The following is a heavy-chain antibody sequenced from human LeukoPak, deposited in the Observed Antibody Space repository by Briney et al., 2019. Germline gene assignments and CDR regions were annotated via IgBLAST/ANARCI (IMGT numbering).Heavy chain of an antibody. CDR3: ASEGRGDGYNPFDY. Sequence: GGSLRLSCAASGFTFGSYAMHWVRQAPGKGLEWVAVISYDGSNKYYADSVKGRFTISRDNSKNTLYLQMNSLRAEDTAVYYCASEGRGDGYNPFDYWGQGTLVTVYS. J-gene: IGHJ4*02. D-gene: IGHD5-24*01. CDR1: GFTFGSYA. V-gene: IGHV3-30-3*01. CDR2: ISYDGSNK.